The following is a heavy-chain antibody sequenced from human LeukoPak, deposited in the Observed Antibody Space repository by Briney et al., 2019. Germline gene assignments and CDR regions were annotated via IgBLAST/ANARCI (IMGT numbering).Heavy chain of an antibody. V-gene: IGHV1-18*01. D-gene: IGHD3-10*01. CDR3: ARDLVVRGLRPNWFDP. J-gene: IGHJ5*02. Sequence: ASVKVSCKASGYTFTSYGISWVRQAPGQGLEWMGWISAYNGNTNYAQKLQGRVTMTTDTSTSIAYMELRSLRSDDTAVYYCARDLVVRGLRPNWFDPWGQGTLVTVSS. CDR2: ISAYNGNT. CDR1: GYTFTSYG.